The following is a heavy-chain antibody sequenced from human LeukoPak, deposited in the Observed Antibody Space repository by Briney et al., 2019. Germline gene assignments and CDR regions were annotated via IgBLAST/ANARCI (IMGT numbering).Heavy chain of an antibody. Sequence: GASVKVSCKASGYTFTGYYMHWVRQAPGQGLEWMGWINPNSGGTNYAQKFQGRVTMTRDTSISTAYMELSRLRSDDTAVYYCARADYDFWSGYYDYWDQGTLVTVSS. J-gene: IGHJ4*02. CDR2: INPNSGGT. CDR1: GYTFTGYY. V-gene: IGHV1-2*02. D-gene: IGHD3-3*01. CDR3: ARADYDFWSGYYDY.